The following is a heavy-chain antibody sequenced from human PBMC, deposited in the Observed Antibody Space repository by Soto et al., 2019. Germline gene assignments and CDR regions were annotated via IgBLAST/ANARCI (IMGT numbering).Heavy chain of an antibody. Sequence: PGGSLRLSCAASGFTFRQYDLSWVRQAPGKGLEWVSAISGGGFNTHYADSVQGRFTVTRDNFNNVLHLQMNSLRAEDTAVYYCARDQGLAVAGTKFWSYGMDVWGQGTTVTVSS. D-gene: IGHD6-19*01. J-gene: IGHJ6*02. CDR3: ARDQGLAVAGTKFWSYGMDV. CDR1: GFTFRQYD. CDR2: ISGGGFNT. V-gene: IGHV3-23*01.